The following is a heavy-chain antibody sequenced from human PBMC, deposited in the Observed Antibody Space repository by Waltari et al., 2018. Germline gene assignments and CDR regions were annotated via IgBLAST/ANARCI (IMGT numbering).Heavy chain of an antibody. CDR3: ARQAPLYCSSTSCSYWYFDL. CDR2: IDYSGRT. Sequence: QLQLQESGPGLVKPSETLSLTCTVSGGSISSSSYYWGWIRQPPGKGLEWIGSIDYSGRTYYKPSLKSRVTISVDTSKNQFSLKLSSVTAADTAVYYCARQAPLYCSSTSCSYWYFDLWGRGTLVTVSS. D-gene: IGHD2-2*01. V-gene: IGHV4-39*01. J-gene: IGHJ2*01. CDR1: GGSISSSSYY.